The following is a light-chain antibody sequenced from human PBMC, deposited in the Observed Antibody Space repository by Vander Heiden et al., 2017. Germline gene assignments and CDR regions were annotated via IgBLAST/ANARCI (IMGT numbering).Light chain of an antibody. Sequence: EIVMTQSPATLSVSPGEGVTLSCRASQSIGTNVAWYLQKPGQAPSLLLHDASTRATGVPARFSGSGSGTDFTLTISSLQPQDFAVYFCQQCSSWPLTFGGGTKVGIK. CDR2: DAS. J-gene: IGKJ4*01. CDR3: QQCSSWPLT. CDR1: QSIGTN. V-gene: IGKV3-15*01.